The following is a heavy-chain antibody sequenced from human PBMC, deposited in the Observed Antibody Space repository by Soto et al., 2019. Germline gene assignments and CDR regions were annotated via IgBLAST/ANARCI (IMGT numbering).Heavy chain of an antibody. CDR3: ARQGRSGYDVYYYYYYMDV. Sequence: PSETLSLTCTVSGGSISSSSYYWGWIRQPPGKGLEWIGSIYYSGSTYYNPSLKSRVTISVDTSKNQFSLKLSSVTAADTAVYYCARQGRSGYDVYYYYYYMDVWGKGTTVTVSS. CDR1: GGSISSSSYY. J-gene: IGHJ6*03. D-gene: IGHD5-12*01. CDR2: IYYSGST. V-gene: IGHV4-39*01.